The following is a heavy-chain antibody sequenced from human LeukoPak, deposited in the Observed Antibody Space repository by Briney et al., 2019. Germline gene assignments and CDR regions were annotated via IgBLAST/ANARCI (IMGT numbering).Heavy chain of an antibody. J-gene: IGHJ4*02. Sequence: SQTLSLTCTVSGGSISSGDYYWSWIRQPPGKGLEWIGYIYYSGSTYYNPSLKSRITILKDATQNQFTLKVDSVTPTDTAVYFCAGGKYDILTGYFRFDHWGQGTQVTVSS. V-gene: IGHV4-30-4*01. CDR3: AGGKYDILTGYFRFDH. D-gene: IGHD3-9*01. CDR1: GGSISSGDYY. CDR2: IYYSGST.